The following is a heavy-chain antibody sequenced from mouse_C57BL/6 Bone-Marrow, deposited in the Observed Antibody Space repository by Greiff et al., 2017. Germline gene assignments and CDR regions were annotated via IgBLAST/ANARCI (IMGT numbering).Heavy chain of an antibody. CDR2: INPGSGGT. Sequence: VKLQESGAELVRPGTSVKVSCKASGYAFTNYLIEWVKQRPGQGLEWIGVINPGSGGTNYNEKFKGKATLTADKSSSTAYMQLSSLTSEDSAVYFCARRQKTDGYFDYWGQGTTLTVSS. D-gene: IGHD2-3*01. CDR1: GYAFTNYL. V-gene: IGHV1-54*01. CDR3: ARRQKTDGYFDY. J-gene: IGHJ2*01.